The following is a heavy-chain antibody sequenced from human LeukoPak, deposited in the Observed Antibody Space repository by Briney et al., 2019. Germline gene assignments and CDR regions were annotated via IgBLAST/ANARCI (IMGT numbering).Heavy chain of an antibody. Sequence: PSETLSHTCTVPGGSINSYYGSWIRQPAGKGLEWIGRIYSSGSTNYNPSLKSRVSMSVDTSKNQFSLKLTSVTAADTAVYYCARGGKATVVTMWGQGILSPSPQ. J-gene: IGHJ4*02. V-gene: IGHV4-4*07. CDR2: IYSSGST. CDR3: ARGGKATVVTM. D-gene: IGHD4-23*01. CDR1: GGSINSYY.